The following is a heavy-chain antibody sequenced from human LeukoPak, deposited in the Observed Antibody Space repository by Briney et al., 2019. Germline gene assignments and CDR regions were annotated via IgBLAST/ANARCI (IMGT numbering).Heavy chain of an antibody. D-gene: IGHD6-19*01. CDR2: INANSGTT. CDR1: GFAFSFYA. Sequence: PGGSLRLSCAASGFAFSFYAMCWLRQPPGKGLEWVSTINANSGTTSYAASVRGRFTISRDNSKNTLYLQVNTLRADDTATYYCAKPISGGLAVTADWFHPWGQGTLVVVSS. V-gene: IGHV3-23*01. J-gene: IGHJ5*01. CDR3: AKPISGGLAVTADWFHP.